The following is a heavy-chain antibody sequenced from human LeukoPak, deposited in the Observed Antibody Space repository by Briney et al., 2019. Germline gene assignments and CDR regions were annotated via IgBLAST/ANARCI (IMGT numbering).Heavy chain of an antibody. CDR1: GGSFSGYY. V-gene: IGHV4-34*01. Sequence: SETLSLTCAVYGGSFSGYYWSWIRQPPGKGLEWIGEINHSGSTNYNPSLKSRVTISVDTSKNQFSLKLSSVTAADTAVYYCARAYDFWSGYSQFDIWGQGTMVTVSS. CDR2: INHSGST. D-gene: IGHD3-3*01. J-gene: IGHJ3*02. CDR3: ARAYDFWSGYSQFDI.